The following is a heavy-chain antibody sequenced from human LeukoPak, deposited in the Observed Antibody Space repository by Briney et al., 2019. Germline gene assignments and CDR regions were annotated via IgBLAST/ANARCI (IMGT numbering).Heavy chain of an antibody. D-gene: IGHD2-2*01. V-gene: IGHV3-23*01. CDR2: ISGSGGST. CDR1: GFTFSSYA. J-gene: IGHJ4*02. CDR3: AKSQRYCSSTSCYLDY. Sequence: HPGGSLRLSCAASGFTFSSYAMSWVRQAPGKGLEWVSAISGSGGSTYYADSVKGRFTISRDNSKNTLYLQMNSLRAEDTAVYYCAKSQRYCSSTSCYLDYWGQGTLVTVSS.